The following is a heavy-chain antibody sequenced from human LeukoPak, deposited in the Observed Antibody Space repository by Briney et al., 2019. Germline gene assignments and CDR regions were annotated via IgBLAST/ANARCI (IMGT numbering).Heavy chain of an antibody. J-gene: IGHJ5*02. Sequence: SETLSLTCTVSGGSISGHYWSWIRQPPAKGLEWVGYVYYSGETNYNPSLKSRVTISVDTSKNQFSLKLTSVTAADTAVYYCARGVVPAAANWFDPWGQGTLVTVSS. V-gene: IGHV4-59*11. CDR1: GGSISGHY. D-gene: IGHD2-2*01. CDR2: VYYSGET. CDR3: ARGVVPAAANWFDP.